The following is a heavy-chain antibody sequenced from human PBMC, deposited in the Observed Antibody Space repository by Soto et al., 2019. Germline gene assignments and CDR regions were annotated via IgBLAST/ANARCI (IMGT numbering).Heavy chain of an antibody. CDR2: IKPDGGER. CDR3: ASETSSGTSDY. V-gene: IGHV3-7*03. D-gene: IGHD1-26*01. Sequence: GQLVESGGGLVQPGGSLRLSCAASGFTFSTYWMSWVRQAPGKGLEWVANIKPDGGERYYVDSVKGRFTISRDNAKNSLYLQMNSLRADDTAVYSCASETSSGTSDYWGQGTLVTVSS. CDR1: GFTFSTYW. J-gene: IGHJ4*02.